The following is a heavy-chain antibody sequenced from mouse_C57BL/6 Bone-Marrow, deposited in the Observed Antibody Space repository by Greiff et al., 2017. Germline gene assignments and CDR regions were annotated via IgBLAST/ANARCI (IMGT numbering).Heavy chain of an antibody. CDR3: ARYGLRAY. Sequence: VQLQQSGAELVKPGASVKLSCKASGYTFTSYWMHWVKQRPGQGLEWIGMIHPNSGSTNYNEKFRSKATLTVDKSSSTAYMQLSSLTSEDSAVYYCARYGLRAYWGQGTLVTVSA. V-gene: IGHV1-64*01. J-gene: IGHJ3*01. CDR2: IHPNSGST. CDR1: GYTFTSYW. D-gene: IGHD2-4*01.